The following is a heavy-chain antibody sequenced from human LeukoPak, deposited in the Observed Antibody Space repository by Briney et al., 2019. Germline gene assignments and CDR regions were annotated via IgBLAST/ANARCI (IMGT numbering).Heavy chain of an antibody. V-gene: IGHV3-48*03. CDR1: KFTFSSHD. D-gene: IGHD3-10*01. CDR3: VRDDGGSTFDT. CDR2: ISSSGGTI. J-gene: IGHJ3*02. Sequence: XCAXSKFTFSSHDMHWVRQAPGKGLEWVSFISSSGGTIYLADSVKGRFTISRDNARNSLYLQMNSLRAEDTALYYCVRDDGGSTFDTWGQGTMVTVSS.